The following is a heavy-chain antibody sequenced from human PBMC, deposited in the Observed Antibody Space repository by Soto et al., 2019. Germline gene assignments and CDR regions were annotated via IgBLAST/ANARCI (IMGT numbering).Heavy chain of an antibody. D-gene: IGHD4-17*01. CDR1: GFTFSSYG. Sequence: QVQLVESGGGVVQPGRSLRLSCAASGFTFSSYGMHWVRQAPGKGLEWVAVIWYDGSNKYYADSVKGRFTISRDNSKNTLYLQMNSLRAEDTAVYYCARHGVAQGSLDAFDIWGQGTMVTVSS. V-gene: IGHV3-33*01. J-gene: IGHJ3*02. CDR3: ARHGVAQGSLDAFDI. CDR2: IWYDGSNK.